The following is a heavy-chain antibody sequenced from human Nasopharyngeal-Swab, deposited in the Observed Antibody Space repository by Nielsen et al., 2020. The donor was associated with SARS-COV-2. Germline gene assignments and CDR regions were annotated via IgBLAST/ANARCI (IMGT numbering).Heavy chain of an antibody. CDR1: GFTFINYG. CDR3: ARESSGYDYIAPPYYDY. D-gene: IGHD5-12*01. Sequence: GESLKISCAASGFTFINYGMHWVRQAPGKGLEWVAVICYDGSIKYYADSVKGRFTISRDNSKNALYLQLNSLRSEDTAVYYCARESSGYDYIAPPYYDYWGQGTLVTVAS. V-gene: IGHV3-33*01. J-gene: IGHJ4*02. CDR2: ICYDGSIK.